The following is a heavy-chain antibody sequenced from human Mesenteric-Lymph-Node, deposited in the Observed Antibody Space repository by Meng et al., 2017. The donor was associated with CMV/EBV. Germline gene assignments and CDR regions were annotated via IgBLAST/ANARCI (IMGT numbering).Heavy chain of an antibody. CDR2: INPNSGGT. J-gene: IGHJ4*02. CDR3: ARDLHYDSSGYQF. Sequence: ASVKVSCKASGYTFTNYYIHWVRQAPGQGPEWMGWINPNSGGTHSAKKFEGRISMTRDTSISTAYMDLSRLTSDDTAVYYCARDLHYDSSGYQFWGQGTLVTVSS. D-gene: IGHD3-22*01. V-gene: IGHV1-2*02. CDR1: GYTFTNYY.